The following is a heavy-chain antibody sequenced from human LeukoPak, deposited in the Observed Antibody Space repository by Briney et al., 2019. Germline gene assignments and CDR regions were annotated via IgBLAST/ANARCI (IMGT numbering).Heavy chain of an antibody. D-gene: IGHD3-3*01. J-gene: IGHJ6*03. CDR3: ARDSTAIFGVAYYYYYIDV. V-gene: IGHV3-21*01. CDR2: ISSSSSYI. Sequence: GGSLRLSCAASGFTFSSYSMNWVRQAPGKGLEWVSSISSSSSYIYYADSVKGRFTISRDNAKNSLYLQMNSLRAEDTAVYYCARDSTAIFGVAYYYYYIDVWGKGTTVTVSS. CDR1: GFTFSSYS.